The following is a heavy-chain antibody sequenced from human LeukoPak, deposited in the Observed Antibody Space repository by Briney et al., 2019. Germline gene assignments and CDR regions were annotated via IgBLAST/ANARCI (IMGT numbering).Heavy chain of an antibody. V-gene: IGHV3-7*03. J-gene: IGHJ4*02. CDR3: AREAYSGYDTVFDY. D-gene: IGHD5-12*01. CDR2: IKDDGSQK. Sequence: PGGSLRLSCVASGLTFSNHWMNWVRQAPGKGLEWVASIKDDGSQKYYVDSVKGRFSISRDNAKNSLYLQMSSLRSEDTAVYYCAREAYSGYDTVFDYWGQGTLVTVSS. CDR1: GLTFSNHW.